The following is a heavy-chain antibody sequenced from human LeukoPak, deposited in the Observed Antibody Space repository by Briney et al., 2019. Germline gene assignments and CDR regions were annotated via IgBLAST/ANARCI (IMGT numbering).Heavy chain of an antibody. V-gene: IGHV1-18*01. Sequence: ASVKVSCKASGYTFTSYGISWVRQAPGQGLEWMGWISGYNGNTNSAQKLQGRVSMTTDTSTSATYMELRSLRSDDTAVYYCARDRSPDFWSGDYRDAFDIWGQGTMVTVSS. J-gene: IGHJ3*02. CDR2: ISGYNGNT. CDR1: GYTFTSYG. CDR3: ARDRSPDFWSGDYRDAFDI. D-gene: IGHD3-3*01.